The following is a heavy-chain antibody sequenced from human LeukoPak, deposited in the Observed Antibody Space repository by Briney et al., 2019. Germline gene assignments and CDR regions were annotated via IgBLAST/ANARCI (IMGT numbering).Heavy chain of an antibody. CDR3: GRLHPTDNWFDP. J-gene: IGHJ5*02. CDR2: ISGSGGST. V-gene: IGHV3-23*01. CDR1: GFTFSSYA. D-gene: IGHD4-11*01. Sequence: GGSLRLSCAASGFTFSSYAMSWVRQAPGKGLEWVSAISGSGGSTYYADSVKGRFAISRDNSKNTLYLQMNSLRAEDTAVYYCGRLHPTDNWFDPWGQGTLVTVST.